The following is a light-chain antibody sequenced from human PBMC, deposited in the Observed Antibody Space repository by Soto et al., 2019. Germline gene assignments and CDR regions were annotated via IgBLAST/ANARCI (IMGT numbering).Light chain of an antibody. J-gene: IGLJ1*01. CDR3: SSYTGSSTYV. CDR2: EVS. Sequence: QSALAQRPGVYGSPGQSATISCTETSSDVGSYNRVSWYQQPPGTAPKLMIYEVSNRPSGVPDRFSGSKSGNTASLTISGLQAEDEADYYCSSYTGSSTYVFGTGTKVTVL. V-gene: IGLV2-18*02. CDR1: SSDVGSYNR.